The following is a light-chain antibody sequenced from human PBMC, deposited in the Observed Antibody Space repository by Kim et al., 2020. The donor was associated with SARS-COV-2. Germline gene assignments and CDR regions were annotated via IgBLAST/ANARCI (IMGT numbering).Light chain of an antibody. V-gene: IGKV1-33*01. J-gene: IGKJ2*01. Sequence: SASVGDRVTITCQASQDISHSLNWYQQKPGKAPNLLIYDVSNLKTGVPSRFRGSGSGTDFTFTISGLQPEDIATYFCQQYRNLPYTFGQGTKLEI. CDR3: QQYRNLPYT. CDR1: QDISHS. CDR2: DVS.